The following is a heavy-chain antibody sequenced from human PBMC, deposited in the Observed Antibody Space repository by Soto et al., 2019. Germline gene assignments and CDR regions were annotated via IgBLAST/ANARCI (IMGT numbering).Heavy chain of an antibody. J-gene: IGHJ4*02. CDR1: GGSINSGAYY. Sequence: QVQLQESGPGLVKPSQTLSLTCTVSGGSINSGAYYWNWIRQHPGKGLEWIGYIYYSGSTYYNPSLKSRITISVDTSKKHFSLKLTSVTAAVTAVYYCARVSDSGSYFTFDYWGQGTLVTVSS. CDR2: IYYSGST. CDR3: ARVSDSGSYFTFDY. V-gene: IGHV4-31*03. D-gene: IGHD1-26*01.